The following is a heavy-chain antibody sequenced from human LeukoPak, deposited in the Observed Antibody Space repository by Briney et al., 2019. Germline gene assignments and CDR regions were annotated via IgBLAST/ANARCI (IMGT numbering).Heavy chain of an antibody. Sequence: GGSLRLSCVTSGFIFSNYWMSWVRQAAGKGLEGVANIKQDGCETYYVDSVKGRFTISKDDAKNSLYLQMNSVRAEDTAVYYCARLYQHDSSTYRPVDYWGQGTLVSVSS. D-gene: IGHD3-22*01. V-gene: IGHV3-7*01. CDR3: ARLYQHDSSTYRPVDY. CDR1: GFIFSNYW. CDR2: IKQDGCET. J-gene: IGHJ4*02.